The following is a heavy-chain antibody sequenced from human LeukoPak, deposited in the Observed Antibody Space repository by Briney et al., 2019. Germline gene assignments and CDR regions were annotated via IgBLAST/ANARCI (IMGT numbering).Heavy chain of an antibody. Sequence: SETLCLTCAVYGGSFSGYYWSWIRQPPGKGLEWIGEINHSGSTNYNPSLKSRVTISVDTSKNQFSLKLSSVTAADTAVYYCARGGYYYGSGSYYTDYWGQGTLVTVSS. CDR2: INHSGST. CDR3: ARGGYYYGSGSYYTDY. V-gene: IGHV4-34*01. D-gene: IGHD3-10*01. CDR1: GGSFSGYY. J-gene: IGHJ4*02.